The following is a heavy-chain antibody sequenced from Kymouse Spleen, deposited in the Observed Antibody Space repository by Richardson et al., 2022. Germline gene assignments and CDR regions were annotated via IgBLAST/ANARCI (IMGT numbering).Heavy chain of an antibody. CDR1: GFTFSSYS. CDR3: ARRCIAAAEGWFDP. CDR2: ISSSSSYI. D-gene: IGHD6-13*01. Sequence: EVQLVESGGGLVKPGGSLRLSCAASGFTFSSYSMNWVRQAPGKGLEWVSSISSSSSYIYYADSVKGRFTISRDNAKNSLYLQMNSLRAEDTAVYYCARRCIAAAEGWFDPWGQGTLVTVSS. J-gene: IGHJ5*02. V-gene: IGHV3-21*03.